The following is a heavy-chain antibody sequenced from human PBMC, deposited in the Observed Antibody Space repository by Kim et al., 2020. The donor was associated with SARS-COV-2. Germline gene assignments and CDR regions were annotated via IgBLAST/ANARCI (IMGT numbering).Heavy chain of an antibody. CDR1: GFTFSSYA. CDR2: ISYDGSNK. J-gene: IGHJ3*02. Sequence: GGSLRLSCAASGFTFSSYAMHWVRQAPGKGLEWVAVISYDGSNKYYADSVKGRFTISRDNSKNTLYLQMNSLRAEDTAVYYCARDFSPPGITMIVGAFDIWGQGTMVTVSS. D-gene: IGHD3-22*01. CDR3: ARDFSPPGITMIVGAFDI. V-gene: IGHV3-30*04.